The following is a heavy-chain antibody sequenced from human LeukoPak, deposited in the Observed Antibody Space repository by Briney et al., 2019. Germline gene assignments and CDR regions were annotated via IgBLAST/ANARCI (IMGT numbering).Heavy chain of an antibody. J-gene: IGHJ6*02. CDR1: GGTFSSYA. CDR2: IIPIFGTA. Sequence: SVKVSCKASGGTFSSYAISWVRQAPGQGLEWMGGIIPIFGTANYAQKFQGRVTITADESTSTAYMELSSLRSEDTAVYYCARSWGQYYDFWSGYQYGMDVWGQGTTVTVSS. V-gene: IGHV1-69*13. D-gene: IGHD3-3*01. CDR3: ARSWGQYYDFWSGYQYGMDV.